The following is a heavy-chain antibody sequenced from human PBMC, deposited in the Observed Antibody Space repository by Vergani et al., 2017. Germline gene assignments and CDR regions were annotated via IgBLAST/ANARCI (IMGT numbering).Heavy chain of an antibody. V-gene: IGHV3-23*01. Sequence: EVQLLESGGGLVQPGGSLRLSCAASGFTFSSYAMSWVRRAPGKGLEWVSAISGSGGSTYYADSVKGRFTISRENSKNTLYLQMNSLRAEDTAVYYCAKVKPTPTKYYYGRDVWGQGTTVTV. J-gene: IGHJ6*02. CDR1: GFTFSSYA. CDR2: ISGSGGST. CDR3: AKVKPTPTKYYYGRDV.